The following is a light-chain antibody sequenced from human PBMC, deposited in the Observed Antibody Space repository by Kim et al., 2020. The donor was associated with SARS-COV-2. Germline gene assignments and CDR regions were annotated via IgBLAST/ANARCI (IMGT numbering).Light chain of an antibody. Sequence: GQSVPISCTGTSSDVGGYNYVSWYQQHPGKAPKLMIYDVTKRPSGVPNRFSGSKSGNTASLTISGLQAEDEADYYCGSYVGSNTFVFGTGTKVTVL. CDR1: SSDVGGYNY. V-gene: IGLV2-11*03. CDR2: DVT. CDR3: GSYVGSNTFV. J-gene: IGLJ1*01.